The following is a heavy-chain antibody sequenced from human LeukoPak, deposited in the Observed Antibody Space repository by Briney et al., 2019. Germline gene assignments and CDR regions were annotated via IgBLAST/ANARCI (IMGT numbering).Heavy chain of an antibody. J-gene: IGHJ6*03. D-gene: IGHD6-13*01. CDR3: ASGEGSSRAFYYYMDV. CDR1: GYTFTSYV. V-gene: IGHV7-4-1*02. Sequence: ASVKVSCKASGYTFTSYVMNWVRHAPGQGPEWMGWSNTNTGNPTYAQGFTGRFVFSLDTSVSTAYLQISSLRAEDTAVYYCASGEGSSRAFYYYMDVWGKGTTVTVSS. CDR2: SNTNTGNP.